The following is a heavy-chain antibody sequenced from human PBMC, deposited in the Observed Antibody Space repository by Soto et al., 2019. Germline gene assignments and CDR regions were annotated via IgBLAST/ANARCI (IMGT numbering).Heavy chain of an antibody. CDR2: IKSKTDGGTT. Sequence: EVPLVESGGGLVKPGGSLRLSCAASGFTFSNAWMSWVRQAPGKGLEWVGRIKSKTDGGTTDYAAPVKGRFTISRDXSXSTLYLQMNSLKTEDTAVYYCTRDRSRYYYYYGMDVWGQGTTVTGSS. CDR3: TRDRSRYYYYYGMDV. V-gene: IGHV3-15*01. CDR1: GFTFSNAW. J-gene: IGHJ6*02.